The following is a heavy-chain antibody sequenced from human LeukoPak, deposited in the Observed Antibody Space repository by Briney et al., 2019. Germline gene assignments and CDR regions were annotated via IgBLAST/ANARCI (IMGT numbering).Heavy chain of an antibody. CDR1: GYTFTSYD. CDR3: ARDRGSSSWNYYYYMDV. V-gene: IGHV1-8*01. J-gene: IGHJ6*03. CDR2: MNPNSGNT. D-gene: IGHD6-13*01. Sequence: AASVKVSCKASGYTFTSYDINWVRQATGQGLEWMGWMNPNSGNTGYAQKFQGRVTITADESTSTAYMELSSLRSEDTAVYYCARDRGSSSWNYYYYMDVWGKGTTVTVSS.